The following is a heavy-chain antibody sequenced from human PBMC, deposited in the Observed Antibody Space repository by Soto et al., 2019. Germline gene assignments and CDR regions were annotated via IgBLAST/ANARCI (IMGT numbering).Heavy chain of an antibody. V-gene: IGHV5-51*01. CDR1: GYSFTNYW. J-gene: IGHJ4*02. Sequence: GESLKISCKGSGYSFTNYWIGWVRQMPGKGLEWMGIIYPGDSDTRYGPSFQGQVTFSVDKSISTAYLQWSSLKASDTAMYYCARDGLSSSSSFDYWGQGTLVTVS. CDR2: IYPGDSDT. CDR3: ARDGLSSSSSFDY. D-gene: IGHD6-6*01.